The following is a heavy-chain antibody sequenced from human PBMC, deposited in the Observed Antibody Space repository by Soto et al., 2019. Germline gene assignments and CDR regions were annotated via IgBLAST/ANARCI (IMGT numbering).Heavy chain of an antibody. J-gene: IGHJ4*02. CDR3: ARERDSSSSFVVDY. V-gene: IGHV4-59*01. Sequence: SETLSLTCTVSGGSISSYYWSWIRQPPGKGLEWIGYIYYSGSTNYNPSLKSRVTISVDTSKNQFSLKLSSVTAADTAVYYCARERDSSSSFVVDYWGQGTLVTVSS. CDR2: IYYSGST. CDR1: GGSISSYY. D-gene: IGHD6-6*01.